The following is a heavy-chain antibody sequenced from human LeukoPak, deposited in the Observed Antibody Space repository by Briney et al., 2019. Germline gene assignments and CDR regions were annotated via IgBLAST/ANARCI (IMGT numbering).Heavy chain of an antibody. J-gene: IGHJ4*02. V-gene: IGHV3-7*01. Sequence: PGGSLRLSCAASGFTFSSYWMSWVRQAPGKGLEWVANIKQDGSEKYYVDSVKGRFAISRDNAKNSLYLQMNSLRAEDTAVYYCARGAPRPSAAEYYFDYWGQGTLVTVSS. D-gene: IGHD6-13*01. CDR1: GFTFSSYW. CDR3: ARGAPRPSAAEYYFDY. CDR2: IKQDGSEK.